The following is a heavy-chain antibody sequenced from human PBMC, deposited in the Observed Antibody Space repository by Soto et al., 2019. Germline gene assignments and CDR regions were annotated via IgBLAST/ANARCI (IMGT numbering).Heavy chain of an antibody. CDR2: ISGSGDST. CDR3: ARRGSGSYYDY. J-gene: IGHJ4*02. Sequence: EVQLLESGGGLVQPGGYLRISCAASGITFSSYAMRWVRQAPGKGLEWVSAISGSGDSTYYADSVKGRFTVSRDNSKNTLYLQMNSLRAEDTAVYYCARRGSGSYYDYWGQGTLVTVSS. V-gene: IGHV3-23*01. CDR1: GITFSSYA. D-gene: IGHD1-26*01.